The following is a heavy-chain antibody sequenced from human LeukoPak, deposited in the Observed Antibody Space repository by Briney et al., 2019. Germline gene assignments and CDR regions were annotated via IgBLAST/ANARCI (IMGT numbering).Heavy chain of an antibody. CDR3: ARYSGSYYYPPAWDL. D-gene: IGHD1-26*01. CDR1: GFTFSSYG. CDR2: ISYDGSNK. J-gene: IGHJ4*02. Sequence: GGSLRLSCAASGFTFSSYGMHWVRQAPGKGLEWVAVISYDGSNKYYADSVKGRFTISRDNSKNTLYLQMNSLRADDTAVYYCARYSGSYYYPPAWDLWGQGTLVTVSS. V-gene: IGHV3-30*03.